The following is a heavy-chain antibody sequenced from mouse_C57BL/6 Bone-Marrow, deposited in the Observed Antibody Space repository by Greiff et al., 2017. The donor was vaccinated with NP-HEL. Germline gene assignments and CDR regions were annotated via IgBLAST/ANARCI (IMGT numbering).Heavy chain of an antibody. CDR1: GYTFTSYG. CDR3: ARRVLTETRYFDV. J-gene: IGHJ1*03. Sequence: VQLQQSGAELARPGASVKLSCKASGYTFTSYGISWVKQRTGQGLEWIGEFYPRSGNPYYNEKFKGKATLTVDNSSSTAYMGLRIVTSEDSAVYICARRVLTETRYFDVWGTGTTVTVSS. V-gene: IGHV1-81*01. CDR2: FYPRSGNP. D-gene: IGHD4-1*01.